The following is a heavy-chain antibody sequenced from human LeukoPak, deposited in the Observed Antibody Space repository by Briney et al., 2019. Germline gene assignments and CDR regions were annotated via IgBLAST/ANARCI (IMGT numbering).Heavy chain of an antibody. D-gene: IGHD3-22*01. Sequence: SETLSLTCDVSGFSVSRGHYWGWIRQPPGKGLEWIGSIYHSGSNYYNPSLESRVTMSVDSSKNQFSLQLSSVTAADTAVYYCARGPKYYYDSSGYYRFDHWGQGTLVTVSS. J-gene: IGHJ4*02. V-gene: IGHV4-38-2*01. CDR2: IYHSGSN. CDR3: ARGPKYYYDSSGYYRFDH. CDR1: GFSVSRGHY.